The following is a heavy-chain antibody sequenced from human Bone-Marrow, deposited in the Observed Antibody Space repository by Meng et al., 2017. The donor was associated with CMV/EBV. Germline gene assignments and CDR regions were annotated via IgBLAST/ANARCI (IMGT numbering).Heavy chain of an antibody. CDR1: GFTFSRYE. D-gene: IGHD4-23*01. CDR3: ARDGGNTNWYFDL. Sequence: GGSLRLSCAASGFTFSRYEMNWVRQAPGKGLEWVSYIVGSSSIIYYADSVKGRFTISRDNAKNVLYLQMNGLRAEDTAVYYCARDGGNTNWYFDLWGRGTLVTVSS. CDR2: IVGSSSII. V-gene: IGHV3-48*03. J-gene: IGHJ2*01.